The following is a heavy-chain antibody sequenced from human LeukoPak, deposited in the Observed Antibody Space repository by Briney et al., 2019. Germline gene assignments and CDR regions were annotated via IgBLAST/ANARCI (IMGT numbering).Heavy chain of an antibody. CDR1: GFTFSSYW. CDR2: INSDGSST. Sequence: GGSLRLSCAASGFTFSSYWMHWVRQAPGKGLVWVSRINSDGSSTSYADSVKGRFTISRDNSKNTLYLQMGSLRAEDMAVYYCARDHWFGEFSYMDVWGKGTTVTVSS. D-gene: IGHD3-10*01. J-gene: IGHJ6*03. V-gene: IGHV3-74*01. CDR3: ARDHWFGEFSYMDV.